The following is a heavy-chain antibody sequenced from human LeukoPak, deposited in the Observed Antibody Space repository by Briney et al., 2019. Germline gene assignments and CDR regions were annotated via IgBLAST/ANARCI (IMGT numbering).Heavy chain of an antibody. CDR1: GYTFTSYG. J-gene: IGHJ4*02. D-gene: IGHD2-15*01. V-gene: IGHV1-18*01. CDR2: ISAYNGNT. CDR3: ARGKGLLAAPVRYFDY. Sequence: GASVKVSCKASGYTFTSYGISWVRQAPGQGLEWMGWISAYNGNTTSAQTLQVRVTITADESTSTAYMELSSLRSEDTAVYYCARGKGLLAAPVRYFDYWGQGTLVTVSS.